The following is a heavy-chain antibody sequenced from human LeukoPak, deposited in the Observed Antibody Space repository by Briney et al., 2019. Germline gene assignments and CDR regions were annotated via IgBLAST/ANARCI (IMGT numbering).Heavy chain of an antibody. V-gene: IGHV4-34*01. Sequence: SETLSLPCAVYGGSFSGYYWSWIRQPPGKGLEWLGEINHSGSTNYNPSLKSRVTISVDTSKKQFSLKLSSVTAADTAVYYCVTYYFDSSGPKKNYWGQGTLVTVSS. CDR1: GGSFSGYY. CDR2: INHSGST. D-gene: IGHD3-22*01. CDR3: VTYYFDSSGPKKNY. J-gene: IGHJ4*02.